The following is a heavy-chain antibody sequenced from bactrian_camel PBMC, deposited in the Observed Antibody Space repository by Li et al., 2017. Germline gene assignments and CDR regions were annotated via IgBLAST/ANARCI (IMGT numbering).Heavy chain of an antibody. CDR2: IDSVGQTT. J-gene: IGHJ6*01. D-gene: IGHD2*01. Sequence: DVQLVESGGGSVQAGGSLRLSCAASGYTYSSYCMGWFRQAPGEEREGVAVIDSVGQTTYSDSAKGRFTISKDNAQNKRTLYLQMNSLKPEDTAMYYCAADKPEPTPEWWLLLHGRNDFGYWGQGTQVTVS. CDR1: GYTYSSYC. CDR3: AADKPEPTPEWWLLLHGRNDFGY. V-gene: IGHV3S31*01.